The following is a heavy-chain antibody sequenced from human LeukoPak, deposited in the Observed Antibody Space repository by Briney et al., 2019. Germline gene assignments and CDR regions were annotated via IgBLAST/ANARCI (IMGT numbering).Heavy chain of an antibody. V-gene: IGHV3-33*06. J-gene: IGHJ4*02. CDR2: IWYDGSNK. CDR3: AKLGEVEMALDY. CDR1: GFTFSSYG. Sequence: GGSLRLSCAASGFTFSSYGMHWVRQAPGKGLEWVAVIWYDGSNKYYADSVKGRFTISRDNSKNTLYLQMNSLRAEDTAVYYCAKLGEVEMALDYWGQGTLVTVSS. D-gene: IGHD5-24*01.